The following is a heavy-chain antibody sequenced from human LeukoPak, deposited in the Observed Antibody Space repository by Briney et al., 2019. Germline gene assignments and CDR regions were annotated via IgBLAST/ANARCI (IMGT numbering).Heavy chain of an antibody. J-gene: IGHJ4*02. CDR2: IYYSGST. CDR1: GGSFSGYY. V-gene: IGHV4-59*01. CDR3: ARAAQKVQYYFDY. Sequence: PSETLSLTCAVYGGSFSGYYWAWIRQPPGKGLEWIGYIYYSGSTNYNSSLKSRVTISVDTSKNQFSLKVTSVTAADTAVYYCARAAQKVQYYFDYWGQGTLVTVSS.